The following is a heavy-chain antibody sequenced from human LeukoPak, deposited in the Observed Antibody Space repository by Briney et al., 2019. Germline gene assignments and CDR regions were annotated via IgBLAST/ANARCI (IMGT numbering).Heavy chain of an antibody. J-gene: IGHJ4*02. CDR1: GYTFTSYG. CDR3: ARDHLDIVPTIYSF. Sequence: ASVKVSCKASGYTFTSYGISWVRQAPGQGLEWMGWISPHNGNTNYAQKFQGRVTLTTDTSANTAYLELRSLRSDDTALYYCARDHLDIVPTIYSFWGQGTLVTVSS. D-gene: IGHD5-12*01. V-gene: IGHV1-18*01. CDR2: ISPHNGNT.